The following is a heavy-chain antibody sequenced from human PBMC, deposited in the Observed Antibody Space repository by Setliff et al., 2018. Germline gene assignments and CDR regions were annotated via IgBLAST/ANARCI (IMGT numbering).Heavy chain of an antibody. CDR3: ARDQWELLKGAIDY. D-gene: IGHD1-26*01. Sequence: ASVKVSCKASGYTLTNYDINWLRQAAGQGLEWMGIINPSGGSTSYAQKFQGRVTMTRDTSTSTVYMELSSLRSEDTAVYYCARDQWELLKGAIDYWGQGTLVTVSS. CDR1: GYTLTNYD. J-gene: IGHJ4*02. V-gene: IGHV1-46*01. CDR2: INPSGGST.